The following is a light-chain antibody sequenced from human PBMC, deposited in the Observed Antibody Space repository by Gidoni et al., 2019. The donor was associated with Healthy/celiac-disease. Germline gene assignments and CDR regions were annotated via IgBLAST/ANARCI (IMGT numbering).Light chain of an antibody. J-gene: IGKJ3*01. Sequence: DIQMTQSPSSLSASVGDRVTITCRASQSISSYLNWYQQKPGKAPKLLIYAASSLQSGVPSRFSGSGSGTDSTLTISSLQPEDFATYYCQQSYSTPFTCGPGTKVDIK. CDR1: QSISSY. CDR2: AAS. V-gene: IGKV1-39*01. CDR3: QQSYSTPFT.